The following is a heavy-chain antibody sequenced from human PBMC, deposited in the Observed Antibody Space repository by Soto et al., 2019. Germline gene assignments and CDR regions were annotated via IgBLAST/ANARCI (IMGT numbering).Heavy chain of an antibody. Sequence: QVQLVQSGAEVKKPGSSVKVSCKASGGPFPDYYIHWVRQASGEGIEWLWAVNLSGGHTTSAQHLLSRMTMTRETSTSTLYMELTSLSSEDTAVYYSARERHTVVVTAALDYGGQGTLVTVSS. CDR3: ARERHTVVVTAALDY. J-gene: IGHJ4*02. D-gene: IGHD2-21*02. CDR2: VNLSGGHT. CDR1: GGPFPDYY. V-gene: IGHV1-46*04.